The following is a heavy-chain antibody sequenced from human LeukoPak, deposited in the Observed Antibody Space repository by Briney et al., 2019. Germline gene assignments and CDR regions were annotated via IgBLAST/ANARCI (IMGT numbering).Heavy chain of an antibody. CDR3: AKDWLDSGLNGFDL. Sequence: GGSLRLSCAASGFTFSSYAMSWVRQAPGKGLEWVSAISGGGGSTYYADSVKGRFTISRDNSKNTLYRQMNSLRAEDTAVYYCAKDWLDSGLNGFDLWGQGTLVTVSS. V-gene: IGHV3-23*01. CDR2: ISGGGGST. J-gene: IGHJ5*02. D-gene: IGHD3-22*01. CDR1: GFTFSSYA.